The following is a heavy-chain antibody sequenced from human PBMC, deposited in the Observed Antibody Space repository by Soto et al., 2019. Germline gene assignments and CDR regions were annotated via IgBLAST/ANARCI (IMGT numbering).Heavy chain of an antibody. CDR3: AKDITPDYRWDIDY. D-gene: IGHD3-16*01. V-gene: IGHV3-23*01. Sequence: EVQLLESGGGLVQPGGSLRLSCSASGFTFSGFAMNWVRQPPGKGLERVSGIYGSGSKTFYADSVRGRFTISRDNSNNMLYLQMNSLRVDDTAVYYCAKDITPDYRWDIDYWGRGTLVTVSS. CDR1: GFTFSGFA. CDR2: IYGSGSKT. J-gene: IGHJ4*02.